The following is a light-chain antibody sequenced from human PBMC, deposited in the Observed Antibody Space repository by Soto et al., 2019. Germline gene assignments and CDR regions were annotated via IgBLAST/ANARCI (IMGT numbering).Light chain of an antibody. CDR1: QSVSSSF. Sequence: EIVLTQSPGTLSLSPGERATLSCRASQSVSSSFLAWYQQKPGQAPRLLLYGASRRAPGIPDTFSASGSGTDFTLTISRLEPEDFAVYYCQQYGSSPLTFGGGTKVEIK. J-gene: IGKJ4*01. CDR2: GAS. V-gene: IGKV3-20*01. CDR3: QQYGSSPLT.